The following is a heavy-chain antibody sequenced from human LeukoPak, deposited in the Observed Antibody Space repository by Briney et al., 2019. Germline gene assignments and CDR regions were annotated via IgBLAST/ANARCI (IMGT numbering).Heavy chain of an antibody. J-gene: IGHJ3*02. Sequence: GGSLRLSCAASGFTFSSYAMSWVRQVPGKGLQWVSSISGSGANAYNADSVKGRFTISRDNAKNSLYLQMNSLRAEDTAVYYCARVGAAAVQAFDIWGQGTMVTVSS. CDR1: GFTFSSYA. D-gene: IGHD6-13*01. CDR3: ARVGAAAVQAFDI. V-gene: IGHV3-23*01. CDR2: ISGSGANA.